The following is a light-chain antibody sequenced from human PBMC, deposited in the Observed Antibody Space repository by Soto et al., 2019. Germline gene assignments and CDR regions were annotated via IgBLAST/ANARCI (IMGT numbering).Light chain of an antibody. J-gene: IGKJ4*01. CDR1: QSVSSNS. CDR2: GAS. Sequence: EIVLTQSPGTLSLSPGERATLSCRASQSVSSNSLAWYQQKPGQAPRLLIYGASSRATGIPDRFSGSGSETDFTLTISRLESEDFAVYYCQHYGRSPLTFGGGTKVEIK. V-gene: IGKV3-20*01. CDR3: QHYGRSPLT.